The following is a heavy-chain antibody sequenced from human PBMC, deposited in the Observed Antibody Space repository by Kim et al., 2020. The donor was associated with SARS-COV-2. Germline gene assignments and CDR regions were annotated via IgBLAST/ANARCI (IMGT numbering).Heavy chain of an antibody. Sequence: SETLSLTCAVYGGSFSGYYWSWIRQPPGKGLEWIGEINHSGSTNYNPSLKSRVTISVDTSKNQFSLKLSSVTAADTAVYYCARLPHAHIVVVTAIPLRFDLWGRGTLVTVSS. CDR3: ARLPHAHIVVVTAIPLRFDL. J-gene: IGHJ2*01. CDR1: GGSFSGYY. D-gene: IGHD2-21*02. V-gene: IGHV4-34*01. CDR2: INHSGST.